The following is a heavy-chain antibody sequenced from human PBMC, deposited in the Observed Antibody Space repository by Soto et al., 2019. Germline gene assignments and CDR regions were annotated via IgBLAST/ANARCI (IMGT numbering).Heavy chain of an antibody. D-gene: IGHD3-3*01. Sequence: PGGSLRLSCAASGFTFSTYAMTWVRQAPGKGLEWVSTLTGSGYTTYYADSVKGRFTISRDNSKNTLYLQMNSLRVEDTAVYYCARPYYDFWSGKRRDIKNYYYYYMDVWGKGTTVTVSS. CDR2: LTGSGYTT. CDR1: GFTFSTYA. CDR3: ARPYYDFWSGKRRDIKNYYYYYMDV. V-gene: IGHV3-23*01. J-gene: IGHJ6*03.